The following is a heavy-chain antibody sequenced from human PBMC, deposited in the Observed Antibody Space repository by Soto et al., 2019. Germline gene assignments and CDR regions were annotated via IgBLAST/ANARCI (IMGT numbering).Heavy chain of an antibody. J-gene: IGHJ3*02. CDR1: GYIFTSHW. CDR2: IYPGDSDT. D-gene: IGHD3-10*01. CDR3: ARRQVYYYGSGSPTSGDAFDI. V-gene: IGHV5-51*01. Sequence: GESLKISCKGSGYIFTSHWIGWVRQMPWKGLELMGIIYPGDSDTRYSPSFQGHVTISADKSISTAYLQWSSLKASDTAIYYCARRQVYYYGSGSPTSGDAFDIWGQGTMVTVSS.